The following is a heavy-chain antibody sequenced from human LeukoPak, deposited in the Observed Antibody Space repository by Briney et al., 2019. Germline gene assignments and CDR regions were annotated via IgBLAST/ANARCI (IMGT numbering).Heavy chain of an antibody. V-gene: IGHV4-34*01. J-gene: IGHJ5*02. CDR1: GGSFSGYY. CDR2: INHSGST. CDR3: ARDLGYSSGWYGLTNWFDP. Sequence: SETLSLTCAVYGGSFSGYYWSWIRQPPGKGLEWIGEINHSGSTNYNPSLKSRVTMSVDTSKNQFSLKLSSVTAADTAVYYCARDLGYSSGWYGLTNWFDPWGQGALVTVSS. D-gene: IGHD6-19*01.